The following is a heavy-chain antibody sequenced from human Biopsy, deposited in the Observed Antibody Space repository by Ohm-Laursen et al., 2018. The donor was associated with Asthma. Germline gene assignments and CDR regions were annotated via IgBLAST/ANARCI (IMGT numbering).Heavy chain of an antibody. V-gene: IGHV3-23*01. CDR3: AKGGGDIVVVISATTLDY. Sequence: SLRLSCTASGFTFSSYAMNWVRQAPGKGLEWVSTVSGSGGNTYYEDSVKGRFTISRDNSKNTLYLQMNSLRAEDTAVYYCAKGGGDIVVVISATTLDYWGQGTLVTVSS. D-gene: IGHD2-15*01. CDR2: VSGSGGNT. J-gene: IGHJ4*02. CDR1: GFTFSSYA.